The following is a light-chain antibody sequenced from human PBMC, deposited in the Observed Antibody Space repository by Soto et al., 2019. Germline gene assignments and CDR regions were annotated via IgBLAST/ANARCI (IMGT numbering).Light chain of an antibody. V-gene: IGKV1-8*01. CDR2: AAS. CDR1: QGISSY. CDR3: QQYYSYHPTT. J-gene: IGKJ1*01. Sequence: AIRMTQSPSSFSASTGDRVTITCRASQGISSYLAWYQQKPGKPPKLLIYAASTLQSGDPSRFSGSAYGTDFALTNRCVQSEDCAPHYSQQYYSYHPTTFGQGTKVKIK.